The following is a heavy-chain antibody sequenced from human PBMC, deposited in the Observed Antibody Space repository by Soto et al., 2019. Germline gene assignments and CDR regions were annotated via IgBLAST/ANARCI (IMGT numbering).Heavy chain of an antibody. V-gene: IGHV4-28*03. CDR2: MYYSGST. CDR3: ARAYNSSSHFDY. Sequence: XXTLSLPFAVSGYSISSNDWWGWIRQPPGKGLEWIGYMYYSGSTYYNPSLKSRVTMSVDTSKNQFSLKVTSVTAMDTAVYYCARAYNSSSHFDYWGRGTLVTVSS. J-gene: IGHJ4*02. CDR1: GYSISSNDW. D-gene: IGHD6-6*01.